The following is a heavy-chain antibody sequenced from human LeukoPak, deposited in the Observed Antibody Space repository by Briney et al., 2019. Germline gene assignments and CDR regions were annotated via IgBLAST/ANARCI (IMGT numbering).Heavy chain of an antibody. CDR2: IKSKTDGGTT. V-gene: IGHV3-15*01. CDR3: QGGRF. D-gene: IGHD1-26*01. Sequence: GGSLRLSCSASGFTFTNAWMSWVRQAPGKGLEWVGRIKSKTDGGTTDYAAPVKGRFSISRDDSKNTLYLQMKSLKSEDTAVYYCQGGRFWGQGTLVTVSS. J-gene: IGHJ4*02. CDR1: GFTFTNAW.